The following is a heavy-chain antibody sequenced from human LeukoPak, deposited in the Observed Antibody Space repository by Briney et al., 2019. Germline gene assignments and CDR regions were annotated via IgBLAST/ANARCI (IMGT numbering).Heavy chain of an antibody. CDR3: AREDYGDEGAFDI. V-gene: IGHV3-21*01. J-gene: IGHJ3*02. CDR1: GFTFSSYR. D-gene: IGHD4-17*01. Sequence: PGGSLRLSCAASGFTFSSYRMHWVRQAPGKGLEWVSSISSSSSYIYYADSVKGRFTISRDNAKNSLYLQMNSLRAEDTAVYYCAREDYGDEGAFDIWGQGTMVTVSS. CDR2: ISSSSSYI.